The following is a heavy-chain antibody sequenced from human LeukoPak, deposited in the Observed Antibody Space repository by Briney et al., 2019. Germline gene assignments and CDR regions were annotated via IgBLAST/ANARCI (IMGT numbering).Heavy chain of an antibody. CDR3: AKGEYSYGYEYFDY. Sequence: GGSLRLSCAASGFTFSSYAMSWVRQAPGKGLEWASAISGSGGSTYYADSVKGRFTISRDNSKNTLYLQMNSLRAEDTAVYYCAKGEYSYGYEYFDYWGQGTLVTVSS. CDR2: ISGSGGST. J-gene: IGHJ4*02. V-gene: IGHV3-23*01. CDR1: GFTFSSYA. D-gene: IGHD5-18*01.